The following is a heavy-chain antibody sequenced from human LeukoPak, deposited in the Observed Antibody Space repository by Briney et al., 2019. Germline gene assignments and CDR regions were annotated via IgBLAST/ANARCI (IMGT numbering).Heavy chain of an antibody. CDR2: VYHIGGN. CDR3: ARRKVGGIFDS. D-gene: IGHD3-3*01. J-gene: IGHJ4*02. Sequence: SGTLSLTCTVSGGSITHSYWSWIRQPPGLGLEWIGSVYHIGGNNYSPALRSRVAISLDASKTQFSLTLTSVTAADTALYFCARRKVGGIFDSWGPGKLVIVSS. V-gene: IGHV4-59*12. CDR1: GGSITHSY.